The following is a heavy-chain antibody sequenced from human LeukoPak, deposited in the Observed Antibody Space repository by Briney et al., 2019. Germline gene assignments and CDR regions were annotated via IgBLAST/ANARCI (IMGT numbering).Heavy chain of an antibody. J-gene: IGHJ4*02. CDR3: ARSIVGATLVDY. Sequence: GGSLRLSCAASGFTFSSYAMHWVRQAPAKGREGVAVISYDGSNKYYADSVKGRFTISRDNSKNTLYLQMNSLRAGDTAVYYCARSIVGATLVDYRGQGTLVTVSS. CDR2: ISYDGSNK. D-gene: IGHD1-26*01. CDR1: GFTFSSYA. V-gene: IGHV3-30*04.